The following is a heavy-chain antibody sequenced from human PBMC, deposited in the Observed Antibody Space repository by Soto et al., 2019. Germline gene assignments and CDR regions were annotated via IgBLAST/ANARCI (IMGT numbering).Heavy chain of an antibody. Sequence: QLQLQESGPGLVKPSETLSLTCTVSGGSISSSSYYWGWIRQPPGKGLEWIGSIYYSGSTYYNPSLKSRVTISVDTSKNQFSLKLSSVTAADTAVYYCARSLSGDYVWDYWGQGTLVTVSS. J-gene: IGHJ4*02. D-gene: IGHD2-21*02. CDR3: ARSLSGDYVWDY. V-gene: IGHV4-39*01. CDR2: IYYSGST. CDR1: GGSISSSSYY.